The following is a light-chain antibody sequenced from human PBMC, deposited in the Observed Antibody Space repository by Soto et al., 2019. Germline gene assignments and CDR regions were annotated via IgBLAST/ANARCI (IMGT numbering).Light chain of an antibody. CDR1: RSVSSN. Sequence: EIVMTQSPATLSVSPGERATLSCRASRSVSSNLAWYQQKPGQAPRLLIHGATTRATGIPARFSGSGSGTEFTLTISSLQSEDFAVYYCQQRGYWPISFGQGTRLEI. V-gene: IGKV3-15*01. CDR2: GAT. CDR3: QQRGYWPIS. J-gene: IGKJ5*01.